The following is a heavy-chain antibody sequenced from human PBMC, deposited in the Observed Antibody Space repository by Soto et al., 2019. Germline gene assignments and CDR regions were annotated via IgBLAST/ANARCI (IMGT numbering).Heavy chain of an antibody. CDR1: GFTFGDYA. D-gene: IGHD6-13*01. J-gene: IGHJ4*02. CDR3: TRVLHHIAAAAPGSFDY. Sequence: GGSLRLSCTASGFTFGDYAMSWVRQAPGKGLEWVGFIRSKAYGGTTEYAASVKGRFTISRDDSKSIAYLQMNSLKTEDTAVYYCTRVLHHIAAAAPGSFDYWGQGTLVTVSS. V-gene: IGHV3-49*04. CDR2: IRSKAYGGTT.